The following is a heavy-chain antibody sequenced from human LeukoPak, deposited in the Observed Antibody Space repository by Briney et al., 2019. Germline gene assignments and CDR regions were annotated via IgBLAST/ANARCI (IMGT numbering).Heavy chain of an antibody. CDR1: GGSISSGGYY. J-gene: IGHJ4*02. D-gene: IGHD1-1*01. V-gene: IGHV4-31*03. CDR3: ASGDNDPLFDY. Sequence: TLSLTCTVSGGSISSGGYYWSWIRQHPGKGLEWIGSIYYSGSTNYNPSLQGRVTISLDTSRNQFSLKLSSVTAADTAVYYCASGDNDPLFDYWGQGTLVTVSS. CDR2: IYYSGST.